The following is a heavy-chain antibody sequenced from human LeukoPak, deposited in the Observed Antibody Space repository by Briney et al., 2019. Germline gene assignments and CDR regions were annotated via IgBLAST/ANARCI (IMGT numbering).Heavy chain of an antibody. CDR1: GFTFSSYA. CDR3: ARDERLLSFLK. J-gene: IGHJ4*02. Sequence: QTGGSLRLSCAASGFTFSSYAMSWVRQAPKKGLEWVSVISASGGSTYYADSVKGRFTISRDNSKNTLYLQMNSLRAEDTAIYYCARDERLLSFLKWGQGTLVTVSS. CDR2: ISASGGST. D-gene: IGHD3-3*01. V-gene: IGHV3-23*01.